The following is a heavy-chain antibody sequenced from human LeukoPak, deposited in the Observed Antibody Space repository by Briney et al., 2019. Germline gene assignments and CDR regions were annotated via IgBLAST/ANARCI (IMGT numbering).Heavy chain of an antibody. CDR2: INHSGST. CDR3: ARADDGYSSSWYDY. D-gene: IGHD6-13*01. CDR1: GGSFSGYY. J-gene: IGHJ4*02. V-gene: IGHV4-34*01. Sequence: SETLSLTCAVYGGSFSGYYWSWIRQPPGKGLEWIGEINHSGSTNYNPSLKSRVTISVDTSKNQFSLKLSSVTAANTAVYYCARADDGYSSSWYDYWGQGTLVTVSS.